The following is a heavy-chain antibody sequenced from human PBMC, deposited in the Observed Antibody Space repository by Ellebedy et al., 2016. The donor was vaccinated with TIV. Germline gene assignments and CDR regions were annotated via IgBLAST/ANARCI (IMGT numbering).Heavy chain of an antibody. Sequence: PGGSLRLSCAASGFSFSSHWMHWVRQAPGKGLVWVSHIKSDGSSTGYADSVKGRFTISRDNAKNTLYLQMNSLRVEDTAVYYCVRLLSGVALDNWGQGTLVTVSS. CDR1: GFSFSSHW. J-gene: IGHJ4*02. CDR3: VRLLSGVALDN. CDR2: IKSDGSST. V-gene: IGHV3-74*01. D-gene: IGHD2/OR15-2a*01.